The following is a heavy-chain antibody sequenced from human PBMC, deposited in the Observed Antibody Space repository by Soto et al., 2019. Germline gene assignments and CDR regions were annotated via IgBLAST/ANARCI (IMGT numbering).Heavy chain of an antibody. CDR2: TFYRSKWYN. V-gene: IGHV6-1*01. Sequence: PSQTLSLTXAISGDSVPSNSAAWNWIRQSPSRGLEWLGKTFYRSKWYNEYAVSVKSRITVNPDTSKNQFSLQLNSVTPEDTAVYYCARSQSRAFDIWGQGTMVTVSS. CDR1: GDSVPSNSAA. CDR3: ARSQSRAFDI. J-gene: IGHJ3*02.